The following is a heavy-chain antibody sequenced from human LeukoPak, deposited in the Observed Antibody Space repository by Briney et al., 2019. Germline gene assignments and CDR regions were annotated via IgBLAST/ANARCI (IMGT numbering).Heavy chain of an antibody. CDR3: ARVATIVGATPRLFDY. V-gene: IGHV4-39*07. CDR2: ISYRGST. Sequence: PSETLSLTCTASGGSSSTNNYFWGWIRQPPGKGLEWIRTISYRGSTYYNPSLKSRVTISVDTSKNQSSLKLSSVTAADTAVYYCARVATIVGATPRLFDYWGQGTLVTVSS. CDR1: GGSSSTNNYF. D-gene: IGHD1-26*01. J-gene: IGHJ4*02.